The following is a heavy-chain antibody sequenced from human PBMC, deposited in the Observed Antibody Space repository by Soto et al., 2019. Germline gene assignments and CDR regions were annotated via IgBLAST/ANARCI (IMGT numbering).Heavy chain of an antibody. V-gene: IGHV3-21*01. J-gene: IGHJ4*02. D-gene: IGHD6-6*01. CDR2: ISSSSSYI. CDR1: GFTFSSYS. CDR3: ERDLYSSSARYFDY. Sequence: EVQLVESGGGLVKPGGSLRLSCAASGFTFSSYSMNWVRQAPGKGLEWVSSISSSSSYIYYADSVKGRFTISRDNAKNSRYLQMNSLRAEDTAVYYCERDLYSSSARYFDYWGQGTLVTVSS.